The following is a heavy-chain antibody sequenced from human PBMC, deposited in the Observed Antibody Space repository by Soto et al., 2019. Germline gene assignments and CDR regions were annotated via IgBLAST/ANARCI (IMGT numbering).Heavy chain of an antibody. J-gene: IGHJ4*02. V-gene: IGHV3-48*01. CDR3: ARDKRDLRFLEWSYYFDY. Sequence: GVSLRLSCAASGFTFSSYSMNWVRQAPGKGLEWVSYISSSSSTIYYADSVKGRFTISRDNSKNTLYLQLNSLRAEDTAVYYCARDKRDLRFLEWSYYFDYWGQGTLVTVSS. CDR2: ISSSSSTI. CDR1: GFTFSSYS. D-gene: IGHD3-3*01.